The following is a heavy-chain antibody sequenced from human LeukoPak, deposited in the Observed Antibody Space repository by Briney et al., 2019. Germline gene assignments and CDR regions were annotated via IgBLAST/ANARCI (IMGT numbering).Heavy chain of an antibody. Sequence: PGGSLRLSCAASGFTFSSYAMSWVRQAPGKGLEWVSAISGSGGSTYYADSAKGRFTISRDNSKNTLYLQMNSLRAEDTAVYYCAKGAHRAVAGKGNYFDYWGQGTLVTVSS. CDR1: GFTFSSYA. CDR3: AKGAHRAVAGKGNYFDY. J-gene: IGHJ4*02. V-gene: IGHV3-23*01. CDR2: ISGSGGST. D-gene: IGHD6-19*01.